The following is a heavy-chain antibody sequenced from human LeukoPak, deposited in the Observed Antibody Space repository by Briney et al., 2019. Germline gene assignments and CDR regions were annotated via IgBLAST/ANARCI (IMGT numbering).Heavy chain of an antibody. Sequence: TGGSLRLSYAASGFTFSSYEMSWVRQVPGKGLEWVSYIGGSGSAIYYADSVKGRFTISRDNAKNSLYLQMISLRAEDTGVYYCARDASLAGDRVEYWGQGTLVTVSS. V-gene: IGHV3-48*03. CDR3: ARDASLAGDRVEY. CDR2: IGGSGSAI. CDR1: GFTFSSYE. D-gene: IGHD3-16*01. J-gene: IGHJ4*02.